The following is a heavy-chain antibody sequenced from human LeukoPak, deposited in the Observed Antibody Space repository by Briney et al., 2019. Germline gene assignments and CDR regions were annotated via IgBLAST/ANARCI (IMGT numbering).Heavy chain of an antibody. CDR3: ARELGSGYSYGIFDY. V-gene: IGHV4-59*01. Sequence: SETLSLTCTVSGGSISSYYWSWIRQPPGNGLEWIGYIYYSGSTNYNPSLKSRVTISVDTSKNQFSLKLSSVTAADTAVYYCARELGSGYSYGIFDYWGQGTLVTVSS. CDR2: IYYSGST. J-gene: IGHJ4*02. CDR1: GGSISSYY. D-gene: IGHD5-18*01.